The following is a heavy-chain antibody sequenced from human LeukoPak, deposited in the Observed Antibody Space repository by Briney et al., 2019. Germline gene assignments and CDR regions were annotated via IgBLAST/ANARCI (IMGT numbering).Heavy chain of an antibody. CDR1: GYTFTSYG. D-gene: IGHD3-22*01. Sequence: ASVKVSCKASGYTFTSYGISWVRQAPGQGLEWMGWISAYNGNTNYAQKLQGRVTMTTDTSTSTAYMELRSPRSDDTAVYYCARDMYDSSGYYYCGYWGQGTLVTVSS. CDR2: ISAYNGNT. J-gene: IGHJ4*02. V-gene: IGHV1-18*01. CDR3: ARDMYDSSGYYYCGY.